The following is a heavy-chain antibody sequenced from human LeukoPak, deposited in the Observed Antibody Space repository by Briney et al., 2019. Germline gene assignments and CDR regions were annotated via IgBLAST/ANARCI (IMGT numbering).Heavy chain of an antibody. CDR3: ARQTYDGYFDY. Sequence: SETLSLTCTVSGGSMSSSTYYWSWIRQPPEKGLEWIGNIYNSGSTKYNPSLKTRVTISLDTSNNQFSLKLNSVTAADTAVYYCARQTYDGYFDYWGQGTLVTVSS. CDR2: IYNSGST. J-gene: IGHJ4*02. D-gene: IGHD3-3*01. CDR1: GGSMSSSTYY. V-gene: IGHV4-61*05.